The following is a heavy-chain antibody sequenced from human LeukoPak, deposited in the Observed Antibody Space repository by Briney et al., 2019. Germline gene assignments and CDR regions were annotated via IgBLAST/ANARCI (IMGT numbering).Heavy chain of an antibody. Sequence: GASVKVSCKASGGTFSSYTISWVRQAPGQGLGWMGRIIPILGIANYAQKFQGRVTITADKSTSTAYMELSSLRSEDTAVYYCERAIPTDYYTAMVMYFDYWGQGTLVTVSS. CDR2: IIPILGIA. CDR3: ERAIPTDYYTAMVMYFDY. V-gene: IGHV1-69*02. CDR1: GGTFSSYT. J-gene: IGHJ4*02. D-gene: IGHD5-18*01.